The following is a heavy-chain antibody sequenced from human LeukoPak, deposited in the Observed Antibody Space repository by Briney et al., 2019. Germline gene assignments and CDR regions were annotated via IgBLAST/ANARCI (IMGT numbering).Heavy chain of an antibody. J-gene: IGHJ4*02. Sequence: PGGSLRLSCAASGFTFSSYAMSWVRQAPGKGLEWVSAISGSGGSTYYADSVKGRFTIYRDNSKNTLYLQMNSLRAEDTAVYYCAKGNVVVVPAAGLDYWGQGTLVTVSS. D-gene: IGHD2-2*01. CDR3: AKGNVVVVPAAGLDY. CDR1: GFTFSSYA. CDR2: ISGSGGST. V-gene: IGHV3-23*01.